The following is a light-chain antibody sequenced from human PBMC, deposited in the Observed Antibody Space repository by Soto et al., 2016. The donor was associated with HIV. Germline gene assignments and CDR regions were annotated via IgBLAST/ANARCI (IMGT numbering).Light chain of an antibody. CDR2: KAS. V-gene: IGKV1-5*03. CDR1: QSISIW. J-gene: IGKJ2*01. CDR3: QHGDT. Sequence: DIQMTQSPSTLSASVGDRVTITCRASQSISIWVAWYQQKPGKPPKLLIYKASTLENGVPSRFSGNASGTEFTLTITSLQPDDFATYYCQHGDTFGQGTKLEI.